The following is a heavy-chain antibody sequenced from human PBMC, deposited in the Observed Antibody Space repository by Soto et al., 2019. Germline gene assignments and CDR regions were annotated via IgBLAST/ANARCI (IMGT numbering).Heavy chain of an antibody. CDR2: ISGGAGST. Sequence: GGSLRLSCAASGFTFSTYDMSWVRQAPGKGLAWVSTISGGAGSTYYADSVRGRFTISRDNSRNTLYLQMNSLRAEDTAVYYWAKDHSAGYYYMDVWGKGTTVTVSS. CDR1: GFTFSTYD. J-gene: IGHJ6*03. V-gene: IGHV3-23*01. CDR3: AKDHSAGYYYMDV. D-gene: IGHD5-18*01.